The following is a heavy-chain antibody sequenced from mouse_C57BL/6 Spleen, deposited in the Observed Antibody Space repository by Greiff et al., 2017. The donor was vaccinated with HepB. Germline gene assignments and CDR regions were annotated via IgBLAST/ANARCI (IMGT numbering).Heavy chain of an antibody. V-gene: IGHV5-17*01. Sequence: DVMLVESGGGLVKPGGSLKLSCAASGFTFSDYGMHWVRQAPEKGLEWVAYISSGSSTIYYADTVKGRFTISRDNAKNTLFLQMTSLRYEDTAMYYCARNYYGSSSYYFDYWGQGTTLTVAS. D-gene: IGHD1-1*01. CDR2: ISSGSSTI. CDR3: ARNYYGSSSYYFDY. J-gene: IGHJ2*01. CDR1: GFTFSDYG.